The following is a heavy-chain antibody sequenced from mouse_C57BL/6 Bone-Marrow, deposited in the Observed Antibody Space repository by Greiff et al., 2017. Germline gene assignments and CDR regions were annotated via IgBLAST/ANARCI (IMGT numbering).Heavy chain of an antibody. Sequence: EVMLVESGGGLVKPGGSLKLSCAASGFTFSSYAMSWVRQTPEKRLELVATISDGGSYTYYPDNVKGRFTISRDNAKHNLYLQMSHLKSEDTAMYYCAREGVTTTDWGQGTTLTGSS. J-gene: IGHJ2*01. CDR1: GFTFSSYA. CDR2: ISDGGSYT. CDR3: AREGVTTTD. D-gene: IGHD2-1*01. V-gene: IGHV5-4*01.